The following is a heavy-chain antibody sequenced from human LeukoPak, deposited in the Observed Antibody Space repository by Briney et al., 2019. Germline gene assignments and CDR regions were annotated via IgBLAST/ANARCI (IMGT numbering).Heavy chain of an antibody. D-gene: IGHD5-24*01. CDR2: IYYSGST. Sequence: PSQTLSLTCTASGGSISSGSYYWSWIRQPPGKGLEWIGYIYYSGSTNYNPSLKSRVTISVDTSKNQFSLKLSSVTAADTAVYYCARISAVEMATTWPFDYWGQGTLVTVSS. J-gene: IGHJ4*02. V-gene: IGHV4-61*01. CDR1: GGSISSGSYY. CDR3: ARISAVEMATTWPFDY.